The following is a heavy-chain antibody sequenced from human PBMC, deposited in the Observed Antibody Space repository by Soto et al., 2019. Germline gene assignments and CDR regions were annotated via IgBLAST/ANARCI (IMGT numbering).Heavy chain of an antibody. V-gene: IGHV3-7*01. Sequence: LRLSCAASGFTFSTSWMNWVRQAPGKGLEWVAGIKEDGSEKYYVDSVKGRFTISRDNVGNSLYLQMNGLRGEDTAVYFCARDRGYNCYDYWGLGTLVTVSS. CDR1: GFTFSTSW. CDR2: IKEDGSEK. J-gene: IGHJ4*02. CDR3: ARDRGYNCYDY. D-gene: IGHD2-21*01.